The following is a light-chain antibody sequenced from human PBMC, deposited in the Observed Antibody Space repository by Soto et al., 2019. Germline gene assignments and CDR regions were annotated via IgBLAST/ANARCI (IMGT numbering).Light chain of an antibody. V-gene: IGKV3-11*01. CDR2: GES. CDR3: QQRSTWPPFS. J-gene: IGKJ3*01. CDR1: QKIDSRN. Sequence: MFLTQSPYPLYLSPGAGATLSCRASQKIDSRNVAGYQHKPGLAPVVLLYGESNRATGLPARFSGGGSWTDFTLTISSLEPEDFAVSYCQQRSTWPPFSFGPGTKVDFK.